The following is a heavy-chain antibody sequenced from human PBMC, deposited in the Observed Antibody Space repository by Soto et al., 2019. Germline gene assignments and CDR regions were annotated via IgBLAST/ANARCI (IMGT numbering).Heavy chain of an antibody. D-gene: IGHD5-18*01. CDR3: ARDGGVDTAMVTDWFDP. CDR2: INPSGGST. Sequence: SXKVSCRASGYTXSSYYVDWVRQAPGQGLEWMGIINPSGGSTSYAQKFQGRVTMTRDTSTSTVYIDLSSLRYEDTAVYYCARDGGVDTAMVTDWFDPWGQGTLVTVSS. J-gene: IGHJ5*02. V-gene: IGHV1-46*01. CDR1: GYTXSSYY.